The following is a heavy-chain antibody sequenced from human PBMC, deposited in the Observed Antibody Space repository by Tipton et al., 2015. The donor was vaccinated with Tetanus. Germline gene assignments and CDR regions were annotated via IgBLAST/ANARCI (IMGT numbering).Heavy chain of an antibody. J-gene: IGHJ6*02. CDR2: ISYDGSNK. CDR3: AKGADSWYGYYYYYGMDV. D-gene: IGHD6-13*01. CDR1: GFTFSSYG. V-gene: IGHV3-30*18. Sequence: SLRLSCAASGFTFSSYGMHWVRQAPGKGLEWVAVISYDGSNKYYADSVKGRFTISRDNSKNTLYLQMNSLRAEDTAVYYCAKGADSWYGYYYYYGMDVWGQGTTVTVSS.